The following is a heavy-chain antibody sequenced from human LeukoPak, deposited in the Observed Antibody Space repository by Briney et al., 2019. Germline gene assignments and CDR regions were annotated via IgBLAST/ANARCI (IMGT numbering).Heavy chain of an antibody. Sequence: GGSLRLSCAASGFTFSSYSMNWVRQAPGKGLEWVSSISSSSSYIYYADSVKGRFTISRDNAKNSLYLQMNSLRAEDTAVYYCARDPGPYAFDIWGQGTMVTVSS. CDR2: ISSSSSYI. V-gene: IGHV3-21*01. CDR1: GFTFSSYS. J-gene: IGHJ3*02. CDR3: ARDPGPYAFDI.